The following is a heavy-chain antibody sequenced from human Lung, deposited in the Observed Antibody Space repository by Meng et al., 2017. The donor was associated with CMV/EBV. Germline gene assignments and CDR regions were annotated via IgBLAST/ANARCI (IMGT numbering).Heavy chain of an antibody. CDR3: ARGGYCSSTSCYAGRPFDY. CDR1: GGSFSGYY. J-gene: IGHJ4*02. CDR2: INHSGST. V-gene: IGHV4-34*01. D-gene: IGHD2-2*01. Sequence: SQXXSLTXAVYGGSFSGYYWSWIRQPPGKGLEWIGEINHSGSTNYNPSLKSRVTISVDTSKNQFSLKLSSVTAADTAVYYCARGGYCSSTSCYAGRPFDYXGQGXLVTVSS.